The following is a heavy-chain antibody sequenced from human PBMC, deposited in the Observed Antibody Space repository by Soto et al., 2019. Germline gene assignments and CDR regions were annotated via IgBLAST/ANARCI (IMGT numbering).Heavy chain of an antibody. J-gene: IGHJ4*02. D-gene: IGHD3-10*01. V-gene: IGHV1-46*01. CDR2: INPSGGST. CDR3: ARDPTHYGSGSYYDY. CDR1: GYTFTSYY. Sequence: GASVKVSCKASGYTFTSYYMHWVRQAPGQGLEWMGIINPSGGSTSYAQKFQGRVTMTRDTSTSTVYMELSSLRSEDTAVYYCARDPTHYGSGSYYDYWGQGTLVTVSS.